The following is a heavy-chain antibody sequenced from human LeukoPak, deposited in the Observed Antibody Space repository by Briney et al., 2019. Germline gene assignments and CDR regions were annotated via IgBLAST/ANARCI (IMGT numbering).Heavy chain of an antibody. CDR3: ASGGDYRGPFDY. Sequence: SETLSLTCTLSGGSISTYYWSWIRQPPGKGLEWIGYIHDTGNTNYNAALQSRVTISVDTSENRFSLNLRSVTAADTAVYYCASGGDYRGPFDYWGQGTLVTVSS. J-gene: IGHJ4*02. D-gene: IGHD4-17*01. CDR1: GGSISTYY. CDR2: IHDTGNT. V-gene: IGHV4-59*01.